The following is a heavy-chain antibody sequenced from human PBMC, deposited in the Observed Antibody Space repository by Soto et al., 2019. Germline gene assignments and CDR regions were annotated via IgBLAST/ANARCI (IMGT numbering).Heavy chain of an antibody. Sequence: SQTLSLTCAISGDSVSSNSAAWNWIRQSPSRGLEWLGRTYYRSKWYNDYAVSVKSRITINPDTSKNQFSLQLNSVTPEDTAVYYCAREGQVRGVPTIYYYYYMDVWGKGTTVTVSS. CDR2: TYYRSKWYN. CDR1: GDSVSSNSAA. J-gene: IGHJ6*03. V-gene: IGHV6-1*01. D-gene: IGHD3-10*01. CDR3: AREGQVRGVPTIYYYYYMDV.